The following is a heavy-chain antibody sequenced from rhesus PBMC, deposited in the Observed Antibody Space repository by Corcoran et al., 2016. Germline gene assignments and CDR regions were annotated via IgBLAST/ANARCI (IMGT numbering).Heavy chain of an antibody. V-gene: IGHV4S2*01. Sequence: QVQLQESGPGLVTPSETLPLPCAVSGSSLRSNYWSWIRQAPGQGLEWIGRLDGRGGSTDYNPSLKSRVTISMDTSKTQFSLKLGSVTAADTAVYYCARGGGYGYWYFDLWGPGTPITISS. CDR3: ARGGGYGYWYFDL. D-gene: IGHD5-36*01. CDR1: GSSLRSNY. J-gene: IGHJ2*01. CDR2: LDGRGGST.